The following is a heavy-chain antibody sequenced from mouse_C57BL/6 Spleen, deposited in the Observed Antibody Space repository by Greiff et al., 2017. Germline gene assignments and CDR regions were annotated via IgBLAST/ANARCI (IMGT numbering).Heavy chain of an antibody. J-gene: IGHJ4*01. CDR3: ARGSTVGATGAMDD. CDR2: INPGSGGT. Sequence: QVQLQQSGAELVRPGTSVKVSCKASGYAFTNYLIEWVKQRPGQGLEWIGVINPGSGGTTYNEKFQGKATLTADKSYSTAYMQLSSLTSEDAAVYCCARGSTVGATGAMDDWGQGTSVTVSS. CDR1: GYAFTNYL. V-gene: IGHV1-54*01. D-gene: IGHD1-1*01.